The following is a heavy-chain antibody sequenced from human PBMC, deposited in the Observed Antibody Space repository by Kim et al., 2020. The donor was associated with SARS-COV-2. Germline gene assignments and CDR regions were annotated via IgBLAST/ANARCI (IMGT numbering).Heavy chain of an antibody. J-gene: IGHJ5*02. D-gene: IGHD2-2*01. CDR3: ARSGYCSSNVCSFVGWLDP. CDR2: IYYSGIT. CDR1: GGSISSYY. V-gene: IGHV4-59*13. Sequence: SETLSLTCTVSGGSISSYYWSWIRQPPGKGLEWIVYIYYSGITNYNPSLKSRVTMSLDTSKNQFSLKLSSVTAADTAVYYCARSGYCSSNVCSFVGWLDPWGQGTLVTVSS.